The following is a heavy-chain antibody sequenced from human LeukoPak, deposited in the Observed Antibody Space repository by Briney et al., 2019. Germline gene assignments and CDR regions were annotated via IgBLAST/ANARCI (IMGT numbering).Heavy chain of an antibody. V-gene: IGHV3-48*02. Sequence: GGSLRLSCAASGFTFSSYSMNWVRQAPGKGLEWVSYISSGSSTVYYADSVKGRFTISRDNAKNSLCLQMNSLRDEDTAVYYCARENIVVVTAIRDAFDIWGQGTMVTVSS. D-gene: IGHD2-21*02. J-gene: IGHJ3*02. CDR2: ISSGSSTV. CDR3: ARENIVVVTAIRDAFDI. CDR1: GFTFSSYS.